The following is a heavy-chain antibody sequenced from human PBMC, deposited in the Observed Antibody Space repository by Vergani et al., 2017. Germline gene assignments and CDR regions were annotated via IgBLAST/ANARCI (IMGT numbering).Heavy chain of an antibody. CDR3: ARSKVTICGVVTDYYYYYMDV. CDR2: IIPIFGTA. V-gene: IGHV1-69*01. D-gene: IGHD3-3*01. J-gene: IGHJ6*03. CDR1: GGTFSSYA. Sequence: QVQLVQSGAEVKKPGSSVKVSCKASGGTFSSYAISWVRQAPGQGLEWMGGIIPIFGTANYAQKFQGRVTITADESTSTAYMELSSLRSEDTAVYYCARSKVTICGVVTDYYYYYMDVWGKGTTVTVSS.